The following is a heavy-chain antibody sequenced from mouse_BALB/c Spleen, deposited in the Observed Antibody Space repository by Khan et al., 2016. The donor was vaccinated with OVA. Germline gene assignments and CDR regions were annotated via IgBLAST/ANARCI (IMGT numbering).Heavy chain of an antibody. CDR1: GLSLSRYN. V-gene: IGHV2-6-4*01. D-gene: IGHD2-14*01. CDR2: IWGGGVT. CDR3: ARAYYRYDGYYAMDY. Sequence: QVQLQQSGPGLVAPSQSLSITCTFSGLSLSRYNIHWVRHPPGKGLEWLGMIWGGGVTDYNSTLKSRLSISKDNSKSQVFLKMNSLQTDDTAMYYWARAYYRYDGYYAMDYWGQGTSVTVSS. J-gene: IGHJ4*01.